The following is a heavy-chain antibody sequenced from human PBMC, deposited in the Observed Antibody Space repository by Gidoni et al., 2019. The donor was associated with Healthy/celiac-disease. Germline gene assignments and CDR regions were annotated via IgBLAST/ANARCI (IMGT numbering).Heavy chain of an antibody. CDR2: IDSGGST. D-gene: IGHD3-22*01. J-gene: IGHJ3*02. V-gene: IGHV3-53*01. CDR3: ARGSIITMIVVEGAAFDI. CDR1: GFTVSSNY. Sequence: EVQLVESGGGLIQPGGSLRLSCAASGFTVSSNYMSWVRQAPGKGLEWVSVIDSGGSTYYADAVKGRFTISRDNSKNTLYLQMNSLRAEDTAVYYCARGSIITMIVVEGAAFDIWGQGTMVTVSS.